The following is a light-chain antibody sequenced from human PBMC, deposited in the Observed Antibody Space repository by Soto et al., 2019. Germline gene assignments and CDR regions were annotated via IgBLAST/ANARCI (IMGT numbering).Light chain of an antibody. CDR1: NSDVGGYNY. CDR3: SSYTGSSTFV. Sequence: QSVLTQPASVSGSPGQSITISCTGTNSDVGGYNYVSWYQQLPGKAPKLMIYDVNNRPSGVSNRFSGSKSGNTASLSISGLEAEDEADYYCSSYTGSSTFVFGPGTKLTVL. CDR2: DVN. V-gene: IGLV2-14*01. J-gene: IGLJ1*01.